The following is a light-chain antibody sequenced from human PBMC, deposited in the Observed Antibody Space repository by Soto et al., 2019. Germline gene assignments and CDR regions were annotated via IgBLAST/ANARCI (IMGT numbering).Light chain of an antibody. V-gene: IGLV1-40*01. CDR1: SSNIGAGYD. Sequence: QSVLTQPPSVSGAPGQRVTISCTGSSSNIGAGYDVHWYQQLPGTAPKLLIYGNSNRPSGVPDRFSGSKSGTSASLAITGLQAEDEADYYCQSYDSSVSGFVVFGGGTKITLL. CDR3: QSYDSSVSGFVV. CDR2: GNS. J-gene: IGLJ2*01.